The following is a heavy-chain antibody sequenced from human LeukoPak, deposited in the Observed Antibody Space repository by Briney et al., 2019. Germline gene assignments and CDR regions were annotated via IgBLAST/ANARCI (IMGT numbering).Heavy chain of an antibody. Sequence: PSETLSLTCAVYGGSFSGYYWSWIRQPPGKGLEWIGEINHSGSTNYNPSLKSRVTISVDTSKNQFSLKLSSATAADTAVYYCALIAVAGRVDYWGQGTLVTVSS. D-gene: IGHD6-19*01. CDR1: GGSFSGYY. CDR3: ALIAVAGRVDY. V-gene: IGHV4-34*01. J-gene: IGHJ4*02. CDR2: INHSGST.